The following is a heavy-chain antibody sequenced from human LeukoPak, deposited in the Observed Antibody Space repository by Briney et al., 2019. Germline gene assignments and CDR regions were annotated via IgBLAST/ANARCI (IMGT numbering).Heavy chain of an antibody. D-gene: IGHD1-1*01. CDR2: IKQDGSDK. V-gene: IGHV3-7*01. J-gene: IGHJ4*02. CDR1: GFPFSSYW. CDR3: ARLTGTTGFDY. Sequence: GGSLRLSCVASGFPFSSYWMSWVRQAPGKGLEWVANIKQDGSDKYYVDSVKGRFTISRDNAKNSLYLQLNGLRADDTAVYYCARLTGTTGFDYWGQGTLVTVSS.